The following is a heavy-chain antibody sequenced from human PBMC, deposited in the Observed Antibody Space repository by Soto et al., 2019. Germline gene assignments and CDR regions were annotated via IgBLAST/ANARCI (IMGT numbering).Heavy chain of an antibody. Sequence: GSLRLSCAAAGLTLSSYSMNWVRQAPGKGLEWVSSISSSSSYIYYEGSVKGRFTISRDNAKNSLYLQMNSLRAEDTAVYYCAREPLRFLEWLQLGFDYWGQGTLVTVSS. CDR2: ISSSSSYI. CDR3: AREPLRFLEWLQLGFDY. CDR1: GLTLSSYS. J-gene: IGHJ4*02. V-gene: IGHV3-21*01. D-gene: IGHD3-3*01.